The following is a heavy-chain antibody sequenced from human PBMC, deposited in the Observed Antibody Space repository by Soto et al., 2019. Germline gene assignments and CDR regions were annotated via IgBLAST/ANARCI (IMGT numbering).Heavy chain of an antibody. CDR1: GYSFNTYW. V-gene: IGHV5-51*01. CDR3: ARGGPQVVHNWVDP. Sequence: GESLKISCKGSGYSFNTYWIGWVRQMSGKGLEWMGIIYPGDSYTNYNPSFQGHVTISADKSLSTAYLQWDSLRASDTATYYCARGGPQVVHNWVDPWGQGTLVTVSS. J-gene: IGHJ5*02. CDR2: IYPGDSYT. D-gene: IGHD2-15*01.